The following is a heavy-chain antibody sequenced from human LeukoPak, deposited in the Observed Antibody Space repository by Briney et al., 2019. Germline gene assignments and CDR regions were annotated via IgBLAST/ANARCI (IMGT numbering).Heavy chain of an antibody. D-gene: IGHD2-21*02. CDR1: GFIFRSFD. J-gene: IGHJ6*04. Sequence: GGSLLLTCAASGFIFRSFDMNGVRQARGKGVEWVSYISNSDNTIYYADSVKGRFTISRDDAKTSLYLQMNSLRAEDTAVYYCARSDLSLVWGKGTTVTVSS. CDR2: ISNSDNTI. CDR3: ARSDLSLV. V-gene: IGHV3-48*03.